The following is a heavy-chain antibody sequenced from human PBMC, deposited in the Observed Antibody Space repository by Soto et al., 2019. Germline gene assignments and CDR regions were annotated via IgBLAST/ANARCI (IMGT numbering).Heavy chain of an antibody. Sequence: XXLSCAASGFTFSSYGMHWVRQAPGKGLEWVAVISYDGSXXYYADSVKGRFTISRDNSKNTLYLQMNSLRAEDTAVYYCAKLHSSSWYTFDYWGQGTLVTVSS. J-gene: IGHJ4*02. CDR2: ISYDGSXX. CDR1: GFTFSSYG. CDR3: AKLHSSSWYTFDY. D-gene: IGHD6-13*01. V-gene: IGHV3-30*18.